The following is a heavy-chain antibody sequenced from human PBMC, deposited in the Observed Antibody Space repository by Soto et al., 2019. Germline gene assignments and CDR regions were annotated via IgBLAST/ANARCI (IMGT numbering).Heavy chain of an antibody. V-gene: IGHV4-59*01. Sequence: SETLSLTCTVSGDSISSNYWTWIRQPPGKGLEWIGYVYNSGSTNYNPSLKSRVTISVDTSKNQFSLKLSSVTAADTAVYYCARVRFQRWLQFRAGWYFDLWGRGTLVTVSS. CDR1: GDSISSNY. CDR3: ARVRFQRWLQFRAGWYFDL. D-gene: IGHD5-12*01. J-gene: IGHJ2*01. CDR2: VYNSGST.